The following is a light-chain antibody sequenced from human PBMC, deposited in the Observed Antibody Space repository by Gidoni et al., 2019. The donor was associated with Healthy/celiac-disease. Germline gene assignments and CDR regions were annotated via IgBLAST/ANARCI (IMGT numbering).Light chain of an antibody. V-gene: IGKV3-20*01. Sequence: EIVLTQSPGTLSLSPGERATLSCRASQSVSRGYLAWYQQKPGQAPRLLIYGAYSRATGIPDRLSGSGSGTDFTLTISRLEPEDFAVYYCKQYGSSITFGQGTRLEIK. CDR2: GAY. CDR1: QSVSRGY. J-gene: IGKJ5*01. CDR3: KQYGSSIT.